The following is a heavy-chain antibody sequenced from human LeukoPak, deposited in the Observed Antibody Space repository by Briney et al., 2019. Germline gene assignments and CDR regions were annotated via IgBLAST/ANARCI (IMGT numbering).Heavy chain of an antibody. CDR3: AKEYCSGASCYLDY. J-gene: IGHJ4*02. CDR1: GFTFSSYA. V-gene: IGHV3-23*01. Sequence: GGSLRLSCAASGFTFSSYAMSWVRRAPGKGLEWVSAISGSGGSTYYADSVKGRFTISRDNSKNTLFLQMNSLRAEDTAVYYCAKEYCSGASCYLDYWGQGTLVTVSS. CDR2: ISGSGGST. D-gene: IGHD2-15*01.